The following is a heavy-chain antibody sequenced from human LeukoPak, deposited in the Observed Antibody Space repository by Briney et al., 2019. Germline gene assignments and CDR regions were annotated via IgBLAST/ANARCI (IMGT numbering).Heavy chain of an antibody. CDR2: ISYDGSNK. V-gene: IGHV3-33*01. CDR1: GFTFSSYG. Sequence: GSLRLSCATSGFTFSSYGMHWVRQAPGKGLEWVAIISYDGSNKYYADSVKGRFTISRDTSKNTLYLQMNSLRADDTAVYYCARGPQWLVPVYYFDYWGQGTLVTVSS. CDR3: ARGPQWLVPVYYFDY. J-gene: IGHJ4*02. D-gene: IGHD6-19*01.